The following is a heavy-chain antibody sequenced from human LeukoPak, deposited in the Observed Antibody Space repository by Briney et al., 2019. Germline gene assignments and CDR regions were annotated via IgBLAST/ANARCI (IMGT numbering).Heavy chain of an antibody. J-gene: IGHJ5*02. CDR2: ISYDGSNK. Sequence: GGSLRLSCAASGFTFSSYAMHWVRQAPGKGLEWVAVISYDGSNKYYADSVKGRFTISRDNSKNTLYLQMNSLRAEDTAVYYCARLSLQFDNWFDPWGQGTLVTVSS. CDR3: ARLSLQFDNWFDP. D-gene: IGHD4-11*01. CDR1: GFTFSSYA. V-gene: IGHV3-30-3*01.